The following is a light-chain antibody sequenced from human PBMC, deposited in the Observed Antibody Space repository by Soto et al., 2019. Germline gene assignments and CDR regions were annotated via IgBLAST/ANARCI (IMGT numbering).Light chain of an antibody. CDR1: QSVSSSY. V-gene: IGKV3-20*01. J-gene: IGKJ3*01. CDR3: QQYGSSLFT. CDR2: GAS. Sequence: EIVLTQSPGTLSLSPGERATLSCRASQSVSSSYLAWYQQKPGQAPRLLIYGASSRATGIPDRFSGSGSGTGFTLTSSRLEPEEFAVYYCQQYGSSLFTFGPGTKLDIK.